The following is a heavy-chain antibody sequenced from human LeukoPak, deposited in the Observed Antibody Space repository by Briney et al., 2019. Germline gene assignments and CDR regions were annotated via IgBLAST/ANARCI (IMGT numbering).Heavy chain of an antibody. D-gene: IGHD6-19*01. J-gene: IGHJ4*02. CDR1: GFTFSSYA. Sequence: GGSLRLSCAASGFTFSSYAMSWVRQAPGKGLEWVSAISGSGGSTYYAASVKGRFTISRDNSKNTLYLQMNSLRAEDTAVYYCAKDSTGSGWYYYFDYWGQGTLVTVSS. V-gene: IGHV3-23*01. CDR2: ISGSGGST. CDR3: AKDSTGSGWYYYFDY.